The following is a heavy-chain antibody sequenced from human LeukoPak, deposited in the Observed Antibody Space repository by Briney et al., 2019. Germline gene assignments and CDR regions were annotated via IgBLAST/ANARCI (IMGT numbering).Heavy chain of an antibody. CDR1: GGSIRSYF. Sequence: SETLSLTCSVSGGSIRSYFWSWIRQPAGKGLEWIGRIYTSGSTDYNPSLRSRVTVSVDTSRNQFSLKLTSMTAADTAVYYCARESKSYDGSGFYHDYWGQGTLVAVSS. V-gene: IGHV4-4*07. CDR2: IYTSGST. D-gene: IGHD3-22*01. J-gene: IGHJ4*02. CDR3: ARESKSYDGSGFYHDY.